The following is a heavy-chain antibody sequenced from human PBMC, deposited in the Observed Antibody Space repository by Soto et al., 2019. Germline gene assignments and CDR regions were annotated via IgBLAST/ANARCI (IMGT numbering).Heavy chain of an antibody. Sequence: GASVKVSCKASGYTFTSYGISWVRQAPGQGLEWMGWISAYNGNTNYAQKLQGRVTMTTDTSTSTAYMELRSLRSDDTAVYYCARASYLAALFLIGMDVWGQGTTVTVYS. J-gene: IGHJ6*02. V-gene: IGHV1-18*04. CDR2: ISAYNGNT. CDR1: GYTFTSYG. CDR3: ARASYLAALFLIGMDV. D-gene: IGHD6-6*01.